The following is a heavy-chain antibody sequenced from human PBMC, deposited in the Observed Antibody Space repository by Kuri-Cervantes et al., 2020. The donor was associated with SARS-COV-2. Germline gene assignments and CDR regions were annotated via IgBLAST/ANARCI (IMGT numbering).Heavy chain of an antibody. V-gene: IGHV3-23*01. J-gene: IGHJ2*01. D-gene: IGHD4-17*01. CDR2: ISGSGGST. CDR1: GFTFSSYA. CDR3: AKICRRATVTPLDFDL. Sequence: GGSLRLSCAASGFTFSSYAMSWVRQAPGKGLEWVSAISGSGGSTYYADSVKGRFTISRDNSKNTLYLQMNSLRAEDTAVYYCAKICRRATVTPLDFDLWGRGTLVTVSS.